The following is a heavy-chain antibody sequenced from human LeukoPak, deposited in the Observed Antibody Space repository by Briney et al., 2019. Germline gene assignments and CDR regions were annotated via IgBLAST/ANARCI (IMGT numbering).Heavy chain of an antibody. CDR3: ARAGGYSYGSPLYFDY. D-gene: IGHD5-18*01. CDR2: IYTSGST. J-gene: IGHJ4*02. Sequence: PSETLSLTCTVSGGSISSYYWSWIRQPPGKGLEWIGYIYTSGSTNYNPSLKSRVTISVDTSKDQFSLKLSSVTAADTAVCYCARAGGYSYGSPLYFDYWGQGTLVTVSS. V-gene: IGHV4-4*09. CDR1: GGSISSYY.